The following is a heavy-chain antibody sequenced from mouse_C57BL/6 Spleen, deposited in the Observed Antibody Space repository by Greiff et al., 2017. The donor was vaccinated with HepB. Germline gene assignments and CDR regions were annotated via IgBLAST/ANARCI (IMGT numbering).Heavy chain of an antibody. CDR2: INPNNGGT. CDR1: GYTFTDYY. J-gene: IGHJ2*01. V-gene: IGHV1-26*01. D-gene: IGHD1-1*01. Sequence: EVQLQQSGPELVKPGASVKISCKASGYTFTDYYMNWVKQSHGKSLEWIGDINPNNGGTSYNQKFKGKATLTVDKSSSTAYMELRSLTSEDSAVYYCARPGGIYYYGSSSGYFDYWGQGTTLTVSS. CDR3: ARPGGIYYYGSSSGYFDY.